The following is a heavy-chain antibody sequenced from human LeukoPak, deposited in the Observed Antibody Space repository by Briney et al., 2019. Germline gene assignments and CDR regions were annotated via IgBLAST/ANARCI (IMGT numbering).Heavy chain of an antibody. CDR1: GGTFSSYA. V-gene: IGHV1-69*05. D-gene: IGHD3-22*01. J-gene: IGHJ4*02. CDR3: ARGKQSYYYDSSGYYYVFDY. CDR2: IIPIFGTA. Sequence: SVKVSCKASGGTFSSYAISWVRQAPGQGLEWMGGIIPIFGTANYAQKFQGRVTITTDESTSTAYMELSSLRSEDTAVYYCARGKQSYYYDSSGYYYVFDYWGQGTLVTVSS.